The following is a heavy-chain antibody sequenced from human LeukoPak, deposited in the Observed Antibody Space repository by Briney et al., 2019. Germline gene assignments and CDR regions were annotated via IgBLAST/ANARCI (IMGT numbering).Heavy chain of an antibody. Sequence: GASVKVSCKASGYTFTGYYMHWVRQAPGQGLEWMGIINPSGGSTSYAQKFQGRVTMTRDTSTSTVYMELSSLRSEDTAVYYCARESSAMALDYWGQGTLVTVSS. CDR1: GYTFTGYY. J-gene: IGHJ4*02. CDR3: ARESSAMALDY. CDR2: INPSGGST. V-gene: IGHV1-46*01. D-gene: IGHD5-18*01.